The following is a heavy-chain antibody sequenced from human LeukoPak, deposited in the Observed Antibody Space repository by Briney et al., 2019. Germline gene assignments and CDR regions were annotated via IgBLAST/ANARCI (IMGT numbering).Heavy chain of an antibody. V-gene: IGHV3-21*01. Sequence: GGSLRLSCAASGFTFSSYSMNWVRQAPGKGLEWVSSISSSSSNIYYADSVKGRFTISRDNAKNSLYLQMNSLRVEDTAVYYCARCTTGRTFGSLREIKRSREIDYWGQGALVTVSS. CDR3: ARCTTGRTFGSLREIKRSREIDY. D-gene: IGHD1-1*01. J-gene: IGHJ4*02. CDR1: GFTFSSYS. CDR2: ISSSSSNI.